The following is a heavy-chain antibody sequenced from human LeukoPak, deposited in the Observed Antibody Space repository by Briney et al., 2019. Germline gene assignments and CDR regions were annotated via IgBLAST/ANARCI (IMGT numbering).Heavy chain of an antibody. CDR3: ATADSGSYYSGFDY. Sequence: GGSLRLSCAASGFTVSSNYMSWVRQAPGKALEWVSVVYSGGSTHYADSVKGRFTISRDNSKNTLYLHMNSLRAEDTAVYYCATADSGSYYSGFDYWGQGTLVTVSS. CDR2: VYSGGST. D-gene: IGHD1-26*01. V-gene: IGHV3-66*01. J-gene: IGHJ4*02. CDR1: GFTVSSNY.